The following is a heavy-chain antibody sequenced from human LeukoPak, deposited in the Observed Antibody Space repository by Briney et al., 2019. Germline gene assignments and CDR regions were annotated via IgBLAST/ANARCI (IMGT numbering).Heavy chain of an antibody. J-gene: IGHJ3*02. D-gene: IGHD2-15*01. Sequence: SETLSLTCTVSGGSISSSSYYWGWIRQPPGKGLEWIGSIYYSGSTYYNPSLKSRVTISVDTSKNQFSLKLSSVTAADTAVYYCARGGIFPDAFDIWGQGTMVTVSS. CDR2: IYYSGST. V-gene: IGHV4-39*01. CDR3: ARGGIFPDAFDI. CDR1: GGSISSSSYY.